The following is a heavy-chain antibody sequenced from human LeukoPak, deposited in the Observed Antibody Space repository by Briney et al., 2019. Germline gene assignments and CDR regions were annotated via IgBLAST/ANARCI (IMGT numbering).Heavy chain of an antibody. D-gene: IGHD5-12*01. CDR2: ISSCGNTI. CDR3: SSKIVVTTNGWLFDY. J-gene: IGHJ4*02. CDR1: GFIFSRYE. V-gene: IGHV3-48*03. Sequence: PGGSMRLSCTGSGFIFSRYEMNWVRQAPGKGLEWVSYISSCGNTIYYADSVKGRFTISRDNAKNSLYLKMNSVRAEDTAVYYCSSKIVVTTNGWLFDYGGPGSLVSVS.